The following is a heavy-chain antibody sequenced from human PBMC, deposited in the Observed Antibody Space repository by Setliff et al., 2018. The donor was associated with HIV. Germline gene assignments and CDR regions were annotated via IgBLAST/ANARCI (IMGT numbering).Heavy chain of an antibody. D-gene: IGHD6-19*01. CDR2: ISSSSSTI. J-gene: IGHJ6*03. CDR3: ARDSGGWYPTGDYYYYYMDV. Sequence: PGGSLRLSCAASGFTFSDYYMSWIRQAPGKGLEWVSYISSSSSTIYYADSVKGRFTISRDNAKNSLYLQMNSLRAEDTAVYYCARDSGGWYPTGDYYYYYMDVWGKGTTVTVSS. V-gene: IGHV3-11*04. CDR1: GFTFSDYY.